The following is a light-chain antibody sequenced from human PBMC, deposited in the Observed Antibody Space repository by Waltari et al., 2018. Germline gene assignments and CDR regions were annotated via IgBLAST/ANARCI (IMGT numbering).Light chain of an antibody. CDR2: RND. CDR3: STWDDSLKSYV. Sequence: QAGLTQPPSVSKHLGQTATVNCTGNNNTVAKEGVAWLQQHQGHPPKLLFYRNDNRPSRNSEIFSAFRSGDTASLTITRLQPEDEADYYCSTWDDSLKSYVFGPGTKVTVL. J-gene: IGLJ1*01. V-gene: IGLV10-54*04. CDR1: NNTVAKEG.